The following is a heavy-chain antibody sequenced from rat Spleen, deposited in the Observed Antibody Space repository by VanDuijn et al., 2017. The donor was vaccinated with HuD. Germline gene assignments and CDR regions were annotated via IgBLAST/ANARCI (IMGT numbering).Heavy chain of an antibody. Sequence: EVQLQESGPGLVKPSQSLSLTCSVTGYSITSSYRWNWIRKFPGNKLEWMGYINSAGSTNYNPSLKSRISITRHTSKNQFFLQVNSVTTEDTATYYCAKTTVAYYYVMDAWGQGASVTVSS. CDR2: INSAGST. V-gene: IGHV3-3*01. CDR1: GYSITSSYR. D-gene: IGHD1-3*01. J-gene: IGHJ4*01. CDR3: AKTTVAYYYVMDA.